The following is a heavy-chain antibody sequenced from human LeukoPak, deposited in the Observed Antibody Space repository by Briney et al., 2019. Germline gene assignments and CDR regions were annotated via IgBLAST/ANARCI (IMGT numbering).Heavy chain of an antibody. CDR1: GYSISDGYY. CDR2: IYHGGTT. J-gene: IGHJ4*02. CDR3: ARERYFDWFVDY. Sequence: SETLSLTCTVSGYSISDGYYWGWIRQPPGKGLEWIGSIYHGGTTYYNASLKSRVTISVNTSKNQFSLKLSSVTAADTAVYYCARERYFDWFVDYWGQGTLVTVSS. D-gene: IGHD3-9*01. V-gene: IGHV4-38-2*02.